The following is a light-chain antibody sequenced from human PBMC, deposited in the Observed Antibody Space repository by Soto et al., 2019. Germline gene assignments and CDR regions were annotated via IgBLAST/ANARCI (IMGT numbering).Light chain of an antibody. J-gene: IGKJ1*01. CDR1: QSISIW. CDR2: DAS. CDR3: QQYKGYSTWT. Sequence: DIQMTQSPSTLSASVGDRITITCRASQSISIWLAWYQQTPGKAPKILIYDASHLVSGVPSRFSGSGTGTAFTLTIRSLQPDDFATYYCQQYKGYSTWTFGPGTRVEMK. V-gene: IGKV1-5*01.